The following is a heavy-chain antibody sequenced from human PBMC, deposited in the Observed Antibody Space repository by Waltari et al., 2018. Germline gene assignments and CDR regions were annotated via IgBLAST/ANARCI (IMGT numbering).Heavy chain of an antibody. CDR2: IYTSGST. D-gene: IGHD4-17*01. J-gene: IGHJ4*02. Sequence: QVQLQESGPGLVKPSQTLSLTCTVSGGSISSGRYYWSWLRQPAGKGLEWIGRIYTSGSTNYNPSLKSRVTISVDTSKNQFSLKLSSVTAADTAVYYCARGEGYGDYYFDYWGQGTLVTVSS. V-gene: IGHV4-61*02. CDR1: GGSISSGRYY. CDR3: ARGEGYGDYYFDY.